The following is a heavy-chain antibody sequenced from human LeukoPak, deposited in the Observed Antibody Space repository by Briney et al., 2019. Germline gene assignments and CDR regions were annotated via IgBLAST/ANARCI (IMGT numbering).Heavy chain of an antibody. CDR3: AKDEGGGYCTNGVCYTALVFDY. D-gene: IGHD2-8*01. V-gene: IGHV3-23*01. J-gene: IGHJ4*02. CDR2: ISGSGGST. CDR1: GFTFSSYA. Sequence: GGSLRLSCAASGFTFSSYAMSWVRQAPGKGLEWVAAISGSGGSTYYADSVKGRFTISRDNSKNTLYLQMNSLRAEDTAVYYCAKDEGGGYCTNGVCYTALVFDYWGQGTLVTVSS.